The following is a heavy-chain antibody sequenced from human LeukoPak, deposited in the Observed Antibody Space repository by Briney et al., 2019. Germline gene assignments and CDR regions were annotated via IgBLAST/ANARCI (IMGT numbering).Heavy chain of an antibody. CDR3: ARVARRYCSSTSCYRKMSLDY. CDR2: INPNSGGT. Sequence: RASVKVSCKASGYTFTGYYMHWVRQAPVQGLEWMGWINPNSGGTNYAQKFQGRVTMTRDTSISTAYMELSRLRSDDTAVYYCARVARRYCSSTSCYRKMSLDYWGQGTLVTVSS. D-gene: IGHD2-2*02. V-gene: IGHV1-2*02. J-gene: IGHJ4*02. CDR1: GYTFTGYY.